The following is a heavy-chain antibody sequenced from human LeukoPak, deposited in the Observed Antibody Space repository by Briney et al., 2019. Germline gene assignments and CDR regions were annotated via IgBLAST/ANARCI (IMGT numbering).Heavy chain of an antibody. CDR2: IIPILGMA. J-gene: IGHJ4*02. V-gene: IGHV1-69*02. CDR1: GYTFTGYY. CDR3: ARKYCGGDCPSGY. Sequence: GASVKVSCKASGYTFTGYYMHWVRQAPGQGLEWMGRIIPILGMANYAQKFQGRVTITADKSTSTAYMELSSLTSEDTAVYYCARKYCGGDCPSGYWGQGTLVTVSS. D-gene: IGHD2-21*02.